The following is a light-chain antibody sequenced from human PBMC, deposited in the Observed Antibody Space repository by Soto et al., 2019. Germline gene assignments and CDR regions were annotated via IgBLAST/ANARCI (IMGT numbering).Light chain of an antibody. J-gene: IGLJ1*01. CDR1: SSDIGSYNY. CDR2: DVS. CDR3: KSFTTSTTYV. Sequence: QSVLTQPASVSGSPGQSSAISCTGTSSDIGSYNYVSWYQQHPGKAPKLMIYDVSNRPSGVSDRFSGSKSGNTASLTISGLQAEDEADYYCKSFTTSTTYVFGTGTKVTVL. V-gene: IGLV2-14*01.